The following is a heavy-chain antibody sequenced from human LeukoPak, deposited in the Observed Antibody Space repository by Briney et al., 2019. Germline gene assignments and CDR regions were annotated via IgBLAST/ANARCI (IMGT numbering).Heavy chain of an antibody. Sequence: SETLSLTCTVSGGSISSYYWSWIRQPPGKGLEWIGYIYYSGSTNYNPSLKSRVTISVDTSKNQFSLELSSVTAADTAVYYCARLRDYGGKRGPGAFDIWGQGTMVTVSS. V-gene: IGHV4-59*08. CDR2: IYYSGST. J-gene: IGHJ3*02. CDR1: GGSISSYY. D-gene: IGHD4-23*01. CDR3: ARLRDYGGKRGPGAFDI.